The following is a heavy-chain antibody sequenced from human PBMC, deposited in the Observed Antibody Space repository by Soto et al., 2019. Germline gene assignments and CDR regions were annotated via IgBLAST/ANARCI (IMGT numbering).Heavy chain of an antibody. V-gene: IGHV1-3*01. J-gene: IGHJ4*02. CDR2: INGGNGNT. CDR3: ARDDSGFSGSHYIDYFNY. CDR1: GYTFSNFA. D-gene: IGHD1-26*01. Sequence: ASVKVSCKASGYTFSNFAMHWVRQAPGQRLEWMGWINGGNGNTYYSEHFQGRVTFTRDTSAGTVYVQLSSLTSEDTAVYYCARDDSGFSGSHYIDYFNYWGQGALVTVSS.